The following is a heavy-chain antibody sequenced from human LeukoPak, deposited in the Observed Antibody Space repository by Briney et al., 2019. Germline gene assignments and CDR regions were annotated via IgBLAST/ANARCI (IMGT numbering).Heavy chain of an antibody. Sequence: PSETLSLTCAVYGGSFSGYYWSWIRQPPGKGLEWIGEINHSGSTNYNPSLKSRVTISVDTSKNQFSLKLSSVTAADTAVYYCAGEPDYGDYALDYWGQGTLVTVSS. CDR1: GGSFSGYY. J-gene: IGHJ4*02. CDR2: INHSGST. D-gene: IGHD4-17*01. V-gene: IGHV4-34*01. CDR3: AGEPDYGDYALDY.